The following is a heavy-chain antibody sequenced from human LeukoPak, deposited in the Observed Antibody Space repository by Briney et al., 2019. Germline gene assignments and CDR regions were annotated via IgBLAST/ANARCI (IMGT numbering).Heavy chain of an antibody. CDR3: ARGPKDRRDAHESNWSFDL. V-gene: IGHV4-59*01. J-gene: IGHJ2*01. Sequence: PSETLSLTCTVSGDSISRYYWNWIRQPPGKGLAWIGYFSYTGSTNYNPSLKSRVTISVDTSKNQFSLNLTSVTAADTAVYYCARGPKDRRDAHESNWSFDLWGRGTLVTVSS. CDR2: FSYTGST. CDR1: GDSISRYY. D-gene: IGHD5-24*01.